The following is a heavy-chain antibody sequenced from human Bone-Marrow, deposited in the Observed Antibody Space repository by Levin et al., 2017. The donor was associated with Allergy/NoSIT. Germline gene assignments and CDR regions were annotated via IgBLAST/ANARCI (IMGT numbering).Heavy chain of an antibody. CDR2: IYPSDSDS. Sequence: GESLKISGQGSGSNFYTFWIGWVRQKPGKGLEWMGIIYPSDSDSRYNPSFQGHVTFSVDTATSTAYLQWNSLTTSDSGMYFCARLRPDDYDYWSGYYGTSLFDYWGQGTQVSVSS. CDR1: GSNFYTFW. J-gene: IGHJ4*02. V-gene: IGHV5-51*01. D-gene: IGHD3-3*01. CDR3: ARLRPDDYDYWSGYYGTSLFDY.